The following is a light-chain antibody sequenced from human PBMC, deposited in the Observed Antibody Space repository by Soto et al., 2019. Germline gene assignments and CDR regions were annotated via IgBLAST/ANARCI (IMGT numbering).Light chain of an antibody. Sequence: EIVLTQSPGTLSLSPGERATLSCRASQSDSSSSLAWYQEKPGQAPRLLIYGASNRATGIPDRFSGSGSGTDFTLTISRPEPEDFAVYHCQLYGSSALTFGGGTKVEIK. CDR1: QSDSSSS. V-gene: IGKV3-20*01. J-gene: IGKJ4*01. CDR3: QLYGSSALT. CDR2: GAS.